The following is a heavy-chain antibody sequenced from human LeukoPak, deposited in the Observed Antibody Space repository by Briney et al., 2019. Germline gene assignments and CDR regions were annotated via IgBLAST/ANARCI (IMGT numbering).Heavy chain of an antibody. Sequence: SVKVSCKASGGTFSTYSINWVRQAPGQGLEWMGRIIPILSQSNYAQKFQGTVSITADEFTETAYMELSSLRSDDTAVYYCATGGAYRDAFDIWGQGTMVTISS. J-gene: IGHJ3*02. D-gene: IGHD3-10*01. CDR2: IIPILSQS. CDR3: ATGGAYRDAFDI. V-gene: IGHV1-69*11. CDR1: GGTFSTYS.